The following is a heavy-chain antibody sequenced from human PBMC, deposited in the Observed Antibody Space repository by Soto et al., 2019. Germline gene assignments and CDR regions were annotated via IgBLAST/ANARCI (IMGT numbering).Heavy chain of an antibody. CDR2: ISASGGST. CDR3: ATPLPHCTGENCHPISLGF. Sequence: PGGSMRLSSAASGFTFSSYAMSWVRQAPGKGLEWVSAISASGGSTYYADSVKGRFTISRDDSKNTLHLQMNSLRAEDTAAYFCATPLPHCTGENCHPISLGFWGQGALVTVSS. V-gene: IGHV3-23*01. J-gene: IGHJ4*02. D-gene: IGHD2-8*02. CDR1: GFTFSSYA.